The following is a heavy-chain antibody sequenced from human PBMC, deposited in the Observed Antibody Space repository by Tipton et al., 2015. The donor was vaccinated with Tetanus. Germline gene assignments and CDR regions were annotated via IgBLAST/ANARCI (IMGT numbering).Heavy chain of an antibody. CDR1: GDSISNYY. CDR2: VFHSGTT. D-gene: IGHD5-18*01. J-gene: IGHJ6*02. CDR3: AGHRLTGDTEYGMDV. V-gene: IGHV4-59*04. Sequence: TLSLTCTVSGDSISNYYWSWVRQSPGKGLEWIGTVFHSGTTYYNPSLKSRVTISVDTSKDQFSLKLNSVTAADTAVYYCAGHRLTGDTEYGMDVWGQGTTVTVSS.